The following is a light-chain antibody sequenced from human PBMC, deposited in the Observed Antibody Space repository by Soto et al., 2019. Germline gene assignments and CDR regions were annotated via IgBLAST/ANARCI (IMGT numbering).Light chain of an antibody. CDR3: CLYTGSYNFAV. V-gene: IGLV2-23*01. Sequence: QSALTQPASVSGSPGQSITISCTRSSTDFENYNLVSWYQHCPDKAPKLIIYEGTKRPSEISDRFSGSESDTTASLTISGLQADDEADYYCCLYTGSYNFAVFGGGTKVTVL. CDR1: STDFENYNL. J-gene: IGLJ2*01. CDR2: EGT.